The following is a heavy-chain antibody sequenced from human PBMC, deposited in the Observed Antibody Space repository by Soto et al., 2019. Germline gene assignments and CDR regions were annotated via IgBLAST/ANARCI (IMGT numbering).Heavy chain of an antibody. V-gene: IGHV3-30*03. CDR1: GFTFSSYG. CDR2: ISYDGTNK. Sequence: GGSLRLSCAASGFTFSSYGMHWVRQGPGKGLEWVAIISYDGTNKYYADSVKGRFTISRDNSKNTLYLQMNSLRAEDTAVYYCARPLIVGATWGAFDIWGQGTMVTVSS. J-gene: IGHJ3*02. CDR3: ARPLIVGATWGAFDI. D-gene: IGHD1-26*01.